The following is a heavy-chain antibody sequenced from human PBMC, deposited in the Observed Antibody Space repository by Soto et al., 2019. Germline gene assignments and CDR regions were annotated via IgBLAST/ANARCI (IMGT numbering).Heavy chain of an antibody. CDR1: GYSFTSYW. CDR2: IDPSDSYT. D-gene: IGHD3-22*01. J-gene: IGHJ3*01. Sequence: GESLKISCKGSGYSFTSYWISWVRQMPGKGLEWMGRIDPSDSYTNYSPSFQGHVTISADKSISTAYLQWSSLKASDTAMYYCARSPYDSGGPNDPFDVWGQGTMVTVSS. CDR3: ARSPYDSGGPNDPFDV. V-gene: IGHV5-10-1*01.